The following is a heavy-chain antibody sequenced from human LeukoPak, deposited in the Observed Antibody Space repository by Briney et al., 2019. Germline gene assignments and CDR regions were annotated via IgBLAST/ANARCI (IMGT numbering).Heavy chain of an antibody. Sequence: SGTLSLTCAVSGGSISDLKWWSWVRQSPGKGLEWIGEIFHSGSTNYSPSLKSRVTISVDKSKNQFSLKLSSVTAADTAVYYCARSTPIAVAGSGFDYWGQGTLVTVSS. CDR1: GGSISDLKW. CDR2: IFHSGST. CDR3: ARSTPIAVAGSGFDY. V-gene: IGHV4-4*02. D-gene: IGHD6-19*01. J-gene: IGHJ4*02.